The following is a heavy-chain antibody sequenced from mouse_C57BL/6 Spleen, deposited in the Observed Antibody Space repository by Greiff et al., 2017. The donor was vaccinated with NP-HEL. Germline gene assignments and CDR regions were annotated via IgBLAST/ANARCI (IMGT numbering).Heavy chain of an antibody. Sequence: QVQLQQSGPELVKPGASVKISCKASGYAFSSSWMNWVKQRPGKGLEWIGRIYPGDGDTNYNGKFKGKATLTADKSSSTAYMQLSSLTSEDSAVYFCARYAYGSSPYWYFDVWGTGTTVTVSS. CDR2: IYPGDGDT. D-gene: IGHD1-1*01. CDR3: ARYAYGSSPYWYFDV. V-gene: IGHV1-82*01. J-gene: IGHJ1*03. CDR1: GYAFSSSW.